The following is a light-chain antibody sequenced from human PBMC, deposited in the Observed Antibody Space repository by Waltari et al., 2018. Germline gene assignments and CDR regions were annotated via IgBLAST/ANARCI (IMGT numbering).Light chain of an antibody. CDR1: QSVGTW. CDR3: QKYSSFST. Sequence: DIQVTQSPSTLSASVGDRVTISCQSSQSVGTWLAWYQQKPGKAPKLLIYMASSLESGVPSRFSGSGSGTEFTRTISSLQPDDFETYSCQKYSSFSTFGQGTKVDI. V-gene: IGKV1-5*03. CDR2: MAS. J-gene: IGKJ2*01.